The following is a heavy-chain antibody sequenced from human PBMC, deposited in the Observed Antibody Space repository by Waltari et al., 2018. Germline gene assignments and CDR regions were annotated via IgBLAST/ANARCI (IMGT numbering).Heavy chain of an antibody. J-gene: IGHJ4*02. CDR3: AKITYGSGSYFDY. V-gene: IGHV3-43*01. CDR2: ISWDGGST. D-gene: IGHD3-10*01. CDR1: GFTFDDYT. Sequence: EVQLVESGGVVVQPGGSLRLSCAASGFTFDDYTMPWVRQAPGKGLEWVSLISWDGGSTYYADSVKGRFTISRDNSKNSLYLQMNSLRTEDTALYYCAKITYGSGSYFDYWGQGTLVTVSS.